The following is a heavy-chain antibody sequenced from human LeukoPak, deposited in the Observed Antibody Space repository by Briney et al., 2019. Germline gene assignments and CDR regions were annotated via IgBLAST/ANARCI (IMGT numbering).Heavy chain of an antibody. V-gene: IGHV3-66*01. Sequence: PGGSLRLSCAASGFTVSSNYMSWVRQAPGKGLEWVSVIYSGGSTYYADSVKGRLTISRDNSKNTLYLQMNSLRAEDTAVYYCARDRRYYYDSSGWYYYGMDVWGQGTTVTVSS. CDR2: IYSGGST. J-gene: IGHJ6*02. CDR1: GFTVSSNY. D-gene: IGHD3-22*01. CDR3: ARDRRYYYDSSGWYYYGMDV.